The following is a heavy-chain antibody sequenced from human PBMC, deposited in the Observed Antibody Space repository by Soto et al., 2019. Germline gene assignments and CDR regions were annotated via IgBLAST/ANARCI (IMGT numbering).Heavy chain of an antibody. Sequence: QVQLVQSGGEVKKPGSSVKVSCKASGYTFRNFGLTWVRQAPGQGLELMGWISPYNGNTNYAQKLQGRLTMTTDTSTSTAYMELRSLRSDDTAVYYCARDRRGVSVTGGGFDSWGQGALVTVSS. V-gene: IGHV1-18*01. CDR2: ISPYNGNT. CDR3: ARDRRGVSVTGGGFDS. CDR1: GYTFRNFG. J-gene: IGHJ4*02. D-gene: IGHD2-8*02.